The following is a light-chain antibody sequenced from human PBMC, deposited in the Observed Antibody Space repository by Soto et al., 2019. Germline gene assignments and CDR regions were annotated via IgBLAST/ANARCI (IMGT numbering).Light chain of an antibody. V-gene: IGKV1-9*01. CDR1: QGISSY. J-gene: IGKJ4*01. CDR2: AAS. CDR3: QQFNSHPFT. Sequence: IQLTQSPSSLSASVGDTVTITCRASQGISSYLAWYQQKPGKAPKLLISAASALQSGVPSRFSGSGSVTDFTLSINSLQPEDCAPYYCQQFNSHPFTFGGGTKVEIK.